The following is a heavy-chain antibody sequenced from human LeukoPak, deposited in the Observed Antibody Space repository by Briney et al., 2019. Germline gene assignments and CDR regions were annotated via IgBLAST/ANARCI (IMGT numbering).Heavy chain of an antibody. CDR3: ARTRAMDRSDAFDI. CDR2: TYYSGST. Sequence: TSETLSLTCTVSGGSINNYYWNWIRQSPGKGLEWIGYTYYSGSTNYNPSLKSRVTILVDASKRHFSLNLSSVTAADTAVYYCARTRAMDRSDAFDIWGQGTMVTVSS. J-gene: IGHJ3*02. V-gene: IGHV4-59*08. CDR1: GGSINNYY. D-gene: IGHD2-2*03.